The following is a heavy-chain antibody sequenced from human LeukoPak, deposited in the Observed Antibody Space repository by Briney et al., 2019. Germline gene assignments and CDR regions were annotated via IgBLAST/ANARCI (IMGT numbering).Heavy chain of an antibody. D-gene: IGHD6-19*01. V-gene: IGHV3-21*01. Sequence: GGSLRLSCAASGFTFSSYSMNWVRQAPGKGLEWVSSVSSSSSYIYYADSVKGRFTISRDNAKNSLYLQMNSLRAEDTAVYYCARDRVAGIFDYWGQGTLVTVSS. CDR3: ARDRVAGIFDY. J-gene: IGHJ4*02. CDR1: GFTFSSYS. CDR2: VSSSSSYI.